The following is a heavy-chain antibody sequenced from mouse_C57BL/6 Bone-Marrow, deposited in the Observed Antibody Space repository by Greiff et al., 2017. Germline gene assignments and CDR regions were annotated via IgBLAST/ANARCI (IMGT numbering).Heavy chain of an antibody. CDR2: IYPGNSDT. D-gene: IGHD2-1*01. V-gene: IGHV1-5*01. CDR1: GYTFTSYW. CDR3: TRSYYGNVAWFAY. Sequence: VQLQQSGTVLARPGASVKMSCKTSGYTFTSYWMHWVKQRPGQGLEWIGAIYPGNSDTSYNQKFKGKAKLTAVTSASTAYMELSSLTNVDSAVYYCTRSYYGNVAWFAYWGQGTLVTVSA. J-gene: IGHJ3*01.